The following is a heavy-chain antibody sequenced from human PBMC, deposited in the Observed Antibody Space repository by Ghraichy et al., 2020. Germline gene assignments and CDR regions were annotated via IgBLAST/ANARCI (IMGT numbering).Heavy chain of an antibody. CDR2: ISGSGGST. J-gene: IGHJ6*02. D-gene: IGHD5-18*01. Sequence: GGSLRLSCAASGFTFSSYAMSWVRQAPGKGLEWVSAISGSGGSTYYADSVKGRFTISRDNSKNTLYLQMNSLRAEDTAVYYCAGDKVAMAYYYGMDVWGQGTTVTVSS. CDR3: AGDKVAMAYYYGMDV. CDR1: GFTFSSYA. V-gene: IGHV3-23*01.